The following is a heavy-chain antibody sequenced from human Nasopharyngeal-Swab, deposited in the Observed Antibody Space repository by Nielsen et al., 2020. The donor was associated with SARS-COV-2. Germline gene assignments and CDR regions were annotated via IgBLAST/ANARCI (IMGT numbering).Heavy chain of an antibody. Sequence: WIRQPPGKALEWLARIDWDDDKNYSTSLKTRLTIFKDTSKNQVVLTMTNMDPVDTATYYCARAAAGTGLEYNWFDPWGQGTLVTVSS. J-gene: IGHJ5*02. D-gene: IGHD6-13*01. CDR3: ARAAAGTGLEYNWFDP. CDR2: IDWDDDK. V-gene: IGHV2-70*11.